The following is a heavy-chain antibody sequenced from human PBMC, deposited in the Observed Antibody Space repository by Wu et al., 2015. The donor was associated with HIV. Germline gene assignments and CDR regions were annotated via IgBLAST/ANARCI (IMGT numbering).Heavy chain of an antibody. D-gene: IGHD6-13*01. CDR1: GYTFTNFG. J-gene: IGHJ3*02. V-gene: IGHV1-18*01. CDR2: INTYKGNT. CDR3: ARGTQEFIAKSAFDI. Sequence: GQLVQSGTEMKKPGASVKVSCKASGYTFTNFGISWVRQAPGQGLEWMGWINTYKGNTNYEQKFQGRVTMTIDTSTTTVYMELSSLRSEDTAVYYCARGTQEFIAKSAFDIWGQGTMVTVSS.